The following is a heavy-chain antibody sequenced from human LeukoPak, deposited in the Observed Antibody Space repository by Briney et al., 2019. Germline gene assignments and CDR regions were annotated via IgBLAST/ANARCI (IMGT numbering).Heavy chain of an antibody. CDR3: AKGSKAVAAQGCDY. D-gene: IGHD6-19*01. J-gene: IGHJ4*02. Sequence: GGSLRLSCAASGFTFSSYWMSWVRQAPGKGLEWVSAISGSGGSTYYADSVKGRFTISRDNSKNTLYLQMNSLRAEDTAVYYCAKGSKAVAAQGCDYWGQGTLVTVAS. CDR2: ISGSGGST. V-gene: IGHV3-23*01. CDR1: GFTFSSYW.